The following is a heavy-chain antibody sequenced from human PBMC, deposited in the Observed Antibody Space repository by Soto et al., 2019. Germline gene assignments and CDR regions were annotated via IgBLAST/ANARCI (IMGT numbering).Heavy chain of an antibody. J-gene: IGHJ4*02. CDR3: ARDASFGGNSGNFDY. D-gene: IGHD2-21*02. V-gene: IGHV1-46*01. CDR1: GYTFTSYY. Sequence: ASVKVSCKASGYTFTSYYMHWVRQAPGQGLEWMGIINPSGGSTSYAQKFRGRVTMTRDTSTSTVYMELSSLRSEDTAVYYCARDASFGGNSGNFDYWGQGTLVTVSS. CDR2: INPSGGST.